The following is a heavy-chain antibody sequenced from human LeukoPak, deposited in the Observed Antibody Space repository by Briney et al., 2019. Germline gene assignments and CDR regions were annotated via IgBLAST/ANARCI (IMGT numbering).Heavy chain of an antibody. Sequence: PGGYLRLSCTGSGFAIPNDGMAWVRQAPGKGLEWISSIGAGVTGKYYAASVRGRFTISKDNSKKTVFLQMNSLRAEDTALYYCAKSIDSGGYPLGDSWGQGTLVIVSS. D-gene: IGHD3-22*01. CDR2: IGAGVTGK. J-gene: IGHJ4*02. CDR3: AKSIDSGGYPLGDS. CDR1: GFAIPNDG. V-gene: IGHV3-23*01.